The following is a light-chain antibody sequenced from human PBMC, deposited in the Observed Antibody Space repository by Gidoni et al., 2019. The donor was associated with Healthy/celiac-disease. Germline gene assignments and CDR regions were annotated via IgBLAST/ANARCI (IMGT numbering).Light chain of an antibody. J-gene: IGKJ1*01. CDR3: QQYGSAPKT. CDR1: QSVSSSY. Sequence: ELVLTQSPGTLSLSPGERATLSCRASQSVSSSYLDWYQQKPGQAPRPLSYGASSRATGSPDRFSGSGSGTDFTLTISRLEPEDFAVYYCQQYGSAPKTFXQXTKVEIK. V-gene: IGKV3-20*01. CDR2: GAS.